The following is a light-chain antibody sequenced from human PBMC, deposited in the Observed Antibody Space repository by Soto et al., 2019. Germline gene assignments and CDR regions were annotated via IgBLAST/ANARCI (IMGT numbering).Light chain of an antibody. CDR1: QSISNY. CDR2: DAS. Sequence: EIVLTQSPVTLSLSPGQGAALSCRASQSISNYLAWYQQKPGQAPRLLIYDASNRATGTPARFSGSGSGTDFTLTISSLEPEDFAVYYCQQRRNWPPSITFGQGTRLEIK. V-gene: IGKV3-11*01. J-gene: IGKJ5*01. CDR3: QQRRNWPPSIT.